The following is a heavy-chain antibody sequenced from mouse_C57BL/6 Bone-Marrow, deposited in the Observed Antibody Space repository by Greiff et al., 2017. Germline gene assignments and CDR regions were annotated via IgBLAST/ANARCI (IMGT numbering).Heavy chain of an antibody. Sequence: VQLKQSGPELVKPGASVKLSCTASGFNITDYYMNWVKQSTEQGLEWIGRIDPEDGGTRYDPQFQGKATITADNSSNTAYLQLSSLTSEDTAVYYCARCDCGDCMAYWGQGTPVTVSA. CDR1: GFNITDYY. CDR3: ARCDCGDCMAY. V-gene: IGHV14-2*01. CDR2: IDPEDGGT. J-gene: IGHJ4*01.